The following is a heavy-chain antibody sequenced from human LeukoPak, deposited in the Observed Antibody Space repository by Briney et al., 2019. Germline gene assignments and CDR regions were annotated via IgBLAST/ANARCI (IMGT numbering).Heavy chain of an antibody. J-gene: IGHJ6*03. D-gene: IGHD2/OR15-2a*01. V-gene: IGHV1-46*01. CDR2: ISPSGGST. Sequence: ASVKVSCKAFGYTFTSNYMHWVRQAPGQGPEWMGVISPSGGSTTYAQKFQGRVTLTRDMSTSTDYLELSSLRSEDTAVYYCARASFNYYYYMDVWGKGTTVTVSS. CDR3: ARASFNYYYYMDV. CDR1: GYTFTSNY.